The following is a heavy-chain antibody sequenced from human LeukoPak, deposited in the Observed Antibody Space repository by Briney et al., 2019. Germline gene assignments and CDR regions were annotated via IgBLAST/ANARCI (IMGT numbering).Heavy chain of an antibody. CDR1: GYTFTGYY. D-gene: IGHD5-18*01. J-gene: IGHJ4*02. CDR2: INPNSGGT. CDR3: ATGPVRGYSYGYSDY. V-gene: IGHV1-2*02. Sequence: ASVKVSCKASGYTFTGYYMHWVRQAPGQGLEWMGWINPNSGGTNYAQKFQGRVTMTRDTSISTAYMELSSLRSEDTAVYYCATGPVRGYSYGYSDYWGQGTLVTVSS.